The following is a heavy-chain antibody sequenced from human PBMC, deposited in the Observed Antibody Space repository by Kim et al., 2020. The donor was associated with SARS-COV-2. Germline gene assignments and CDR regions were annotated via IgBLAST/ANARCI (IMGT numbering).Heavy chain of an antibody. Sequence: GGSLRLSCAASGFTFDDYAMHWVRQAPGKGLEWVSGISWNSGSIGYADSVKGRFTISRDNAKNSLYLQMNSLRAENTALYYCAKTVGATPFQHWGQGTLVTVSS. J-gene: IGHJ1*01. CDR1: GFTFDDYA. D-gene: IGHD1-26*01. V-gene: IGHV3-9*01. CDR3: AKTVGATPFQH. CDR2: ISWNSGSI.